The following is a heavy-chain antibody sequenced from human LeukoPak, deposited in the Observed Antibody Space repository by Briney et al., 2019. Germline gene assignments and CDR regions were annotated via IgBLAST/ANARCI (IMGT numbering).Heavy chain of an antibody. J-gene: IGHJ4*02. D-gene: IGHD5-18*01. Sequence: SETLSLTCTVSGGSISSGGYSWSWIRQPPGKGLEWIGYIYHSGSTYYNPSLKSRVTISVDRSKNQFSLKLSSVTAADTAVYYCARVRGAQLWSHYFDYWGQGTLVTVSS. CDR1: GGSISSGGYS. CDR2: IYHSGST. V-gene: IGHV4-30-2*01. CDR3: ARVRGAQLWSHYFDY.